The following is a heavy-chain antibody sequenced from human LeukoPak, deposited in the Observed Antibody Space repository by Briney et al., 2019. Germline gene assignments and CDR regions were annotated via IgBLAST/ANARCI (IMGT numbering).Heavy chain of an antibody. D-gene: IGHD3-22*01. CDR1: GGSISSGGYY. Sequence: SETLSLTCTVSGGSISSGGYYWSWIRQHPGKGLEWIGYIYYSGSTYYNPSLKSRVTISVDTSKNQFSLKLSSVTAADTAVYYCARDVRHYYDSSGYYYYCYGMDVWGQGTTVTVSS. V-gene: IGHV4-31*03. CDR2: IYYSGST. J-gene: IGHJ6*02. CDR3: ARDVRHYYDSSGYYYYCYGMDV.